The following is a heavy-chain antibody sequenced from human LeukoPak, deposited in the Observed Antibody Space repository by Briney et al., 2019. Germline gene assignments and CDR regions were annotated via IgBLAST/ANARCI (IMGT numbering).Heavy chain of an antibody. D-gene: IGHD3-10*01. Sequence: PSETLSLTCTVSGGSISSSSYYWGWIRQPPGKGLEWIGSIYYSGSTYYNPSLKSRVTISVDTSKNQFSLKLSSVTAADTAVYYGARSERRKRITMVRGVIIGWFDPWGQGTLVTVSS. CDR3: ARSERRKRITMVRGVIIGWFDP. J-gene: IGHJ5*02. CDR2: IYYSGST. CDR1: GGSISSSSYY. V-gene: IGHV4-39*01.